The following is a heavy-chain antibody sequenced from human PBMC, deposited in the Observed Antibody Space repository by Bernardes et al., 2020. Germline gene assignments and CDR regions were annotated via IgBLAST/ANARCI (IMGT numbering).Heavy chain of an antibody. D-gene: IGHD1-26*01. Sequence: GGSLRLSCAASGFTFSSYCMTWVPAPGKGLEWVADIMKDGGVKRYVDSVKGRFAISRDNAKNLVYLEMNNLRAEDTAVYYCARDNDYYVFHYWGQGTLVTVSS. CDR3: ARDNDYYVFHY. CDR2: IMKDGGVK. CDR1: GFTFSSYC. V-gene: IGHV3-7*01. J-gene: IGHJ4*02.